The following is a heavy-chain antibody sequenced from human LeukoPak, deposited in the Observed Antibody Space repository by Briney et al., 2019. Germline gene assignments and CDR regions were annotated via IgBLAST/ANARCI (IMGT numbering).Heavy chain of an antibody. CDR1: GGTFSSYA. Sequence: PAASVKVSCKASGGTFSSYAISWVRQAPGQGLEWMGGIIPIFGTANYAQKFQGRVTITADKSTSTAYMELSSLRSEDTAVYYYARGGGYCSGGSCYSYFDYWGQGTLVTVSS. J-gene: IGHJ4*02. V-gene: IGHV1-69*06. D-gene: IGHD2-15*01. CDR3: ARGGGYCSGGSCYSYFDY. CDR2: IIPIFGTA.